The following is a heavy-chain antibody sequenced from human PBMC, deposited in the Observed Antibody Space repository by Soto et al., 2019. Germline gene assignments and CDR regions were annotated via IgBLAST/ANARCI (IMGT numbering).Heavy chain of an antibody. J-gene: IGHJ4*02. Sequence: PSETLSLTCTVSGGPITSDYSCWSWIRQPPGKGLEWIGSLYYSGSTYYNPSLKSRVTISVDTSKNQFSLTLSSVTAADTAVYYCVGSGYSPFDYWGQGTLVTVSS. D-gene: IGHD3-22*01. CDR2: LYYSGST. CDR1: GGPITSDYSC. V-gene: IGHV4-39*01. CDR3: VGSGYSPFDY.